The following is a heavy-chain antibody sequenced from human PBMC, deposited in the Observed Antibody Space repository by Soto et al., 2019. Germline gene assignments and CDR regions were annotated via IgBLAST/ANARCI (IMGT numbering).Heavy chain of an antibody. D-gene: IGHD3-3*01. V-gene: IGHV1-2*02. CDR1: GYTFTGYY. CDR2: INPNSGGT. Sequence: GASVKVSCKASGYTFTGYYMHWVRQAPGQGLEWMGWINPNSGGTNYAQKFQGRVTMTTDTSTSTAYMELRSLRSDDTAVYYCARVIITIFGVVIPPGYWGQGTLVTVSS. J-gene: IGHJ4*02. CDR3: ARVIITIFGVVIPPGY.